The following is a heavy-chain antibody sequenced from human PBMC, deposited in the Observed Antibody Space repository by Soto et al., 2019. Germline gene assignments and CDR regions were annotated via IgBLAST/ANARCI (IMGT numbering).Heavy chain of an antibody. Sequence: SETLSLTCTVSGGSISSYYWSWIRQPPGKGLERIGYIYYSGSINYNPSLKSRVTISVDTSKNQFSLKLSSVTAADTAVYYCARHVPYYDILTGYENNWYFDLWGRGTPVTVSS. CDR3: ARHVPYYDILTGYENNWYFDL. CDR1: GGSISSYY. J-gene: IGHJ2*01. CDR2: IYYSGSI. V-gene: IGHV4-59*08. D-gene: IGHD3-9*01.